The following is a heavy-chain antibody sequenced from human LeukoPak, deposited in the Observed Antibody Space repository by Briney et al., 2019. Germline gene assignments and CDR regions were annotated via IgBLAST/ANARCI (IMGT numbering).Heavy chain of an antibody. CDR1: GGTFSSYA. Sequence: ASVKVSCKASGGTFSSYAISWVRQAPGQGLEWMGGIIPIFGTANYAQKFQGRVTMTTDTSTSTAYMELRSLGSDDTAIYYCARRGTYLDYWGQGTLVTVSS. CDR2: IIPIFGTA. D-gene: IGHD1-1*01. J-gene: IGHJ4*02. V-gene: IGHV1-69*05. CDR3: ARRGTYLDY.